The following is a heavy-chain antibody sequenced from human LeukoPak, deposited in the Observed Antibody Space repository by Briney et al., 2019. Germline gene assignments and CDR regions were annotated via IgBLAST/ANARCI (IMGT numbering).Heavy chain of an antibody. CDR1: GFTFSSYW. D-gene: IGHD3-16*01. V-gene: IGHV3-7*01. CDR3: VRGLLEWLRLETYSFGY. CDR2: IKTDGSQK. J-gene: IGHJ4*02. Sequence: GGSLRLSCAASGFTFSSYWMTWVRQAPGKGLEWVANIKTDGSQKYYVDSVKGRFSISRDNAKNSLYLQMDSLRVDDTAIYYCVRGLLEWLRLETYSFGYWGQGTLVTVSS.